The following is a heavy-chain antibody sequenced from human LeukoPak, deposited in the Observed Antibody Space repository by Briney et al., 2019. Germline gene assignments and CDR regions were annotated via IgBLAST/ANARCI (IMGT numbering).Heavy chain of an antibody. CDR1: GGSISSSSYY. V-gene: IGHV4-39*01. Sequence: KLSETLSLTCNVSGGSISSSSYYWGWIRQPPGKGLEWIGSMYYSGSSYYNPSLKSRVTISVDTSKNQFSLKLSSVTAADTAVYYCARQYSGYLGNWFDPWGQGTLVTVSS. J-gene: IGHJ5*02. CDR3: ARQYSGYLGNWFDP. CDR2: MYYSGSS. D-gene: IGHD5-12*01.